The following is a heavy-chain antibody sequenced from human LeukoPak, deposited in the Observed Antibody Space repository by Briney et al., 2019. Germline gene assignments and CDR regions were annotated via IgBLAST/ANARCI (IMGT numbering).Heavy chain of an antibody. Sequence: VASVTVSFKASGYTFTIYGISWVRQAPGQGLEWMGWISAYNGNTNYAQKFQGRVTMTRDMSTSTVYMELSSLRSEDTAVYYCARAGEIAAAGTLYNWVDPWGQGTLVTVSS. J-gene: IGHJ5*02. V-gene: IGHV1-18*01. CDR2: ISAYNGNT. CDR3: ARAGEIAAAGTLYNWVDP. D-gene: IGHD6-13*01. CDR1: GYTFTIYG.